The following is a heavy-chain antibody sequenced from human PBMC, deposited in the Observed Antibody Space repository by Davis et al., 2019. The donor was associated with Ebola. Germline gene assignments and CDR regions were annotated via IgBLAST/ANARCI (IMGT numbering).Heavy chain of an antibody. CDR3: ASLVTTGTQFDY. CDR2: IYHSGST. Sequence: MPSETLSLTCTVSGASISRTTNYSWSWIRQPPGKGLEWIGYIYHSGSTYYNPSLKSRVTISVDTSKNQFSLKLSSVTAADTAVYYCASLVTTGTQFDYWGQGALVTVSS. V-gene: IGHV4-30-2*01. D-gene: IGHD1-14*01. J-gene: IGHJ4*02. CDR1: GASISRTTNYS.